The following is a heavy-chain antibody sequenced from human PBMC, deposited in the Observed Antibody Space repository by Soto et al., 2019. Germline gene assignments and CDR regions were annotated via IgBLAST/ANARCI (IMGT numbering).Heavy chain of an antibody. J-gene: IGHJ5*02. CDR1: GGSISSSSYY. CDR3: ASPKIAFYNWFDP. CDR2: IYYSVST. V-gene: IGHV4-39*01. Sequence: SETLSLTCTVSGGSISSSSYYWGWIRQPPGKGLEWIGSIYYSVSTYYNPSLKSRVTISVDTSKNQFSLKLSSVTAADTAVYYCASPKIAFYNWFDPWGQGTLVTVS. D-gene: IGHD3-3*02.